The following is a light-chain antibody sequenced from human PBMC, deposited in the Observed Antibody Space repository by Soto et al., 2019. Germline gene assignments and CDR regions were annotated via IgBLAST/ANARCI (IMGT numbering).Light chain of an antibody. Sequence: QPVLTQPPSVSGAPGQRITISCTGSASNIGAGYDVQWYQQLPGTAPKLLIYGNNNRPSGVPDRFSGSKSGTSASLAITGLQAEDEADYYCQSYDSSLRGLFGTGTKLTVL. CDR3: QSYDSSLRGL. J-gene: IGLJ1*01. V-gene: IGLV1-40*01. CDR2: GNN. CDR1: ASNIGAGYD.